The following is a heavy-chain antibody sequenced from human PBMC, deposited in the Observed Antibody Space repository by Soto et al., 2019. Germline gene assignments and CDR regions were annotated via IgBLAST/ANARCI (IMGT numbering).Heavy chain of an antibody. V-gene: IGHV4-39*01. CDR2: VYYSGNA. CDR3: GRQSEYSSSSAPYYGMDV. Sequence: PSETLSLTCNVSGGSANSISFYWGWIRQPPGKGLEWIGNVYYSGNAYYNPSLNSRVTISVDTSKNQFSLRLRSVTAADTAIYYCGRQSEYSSSSAPYYGMDVWGQGTTVTVSS. CDR1: GGSANSISFY. D-gene: IGHD6-6*01. J-gene: IGHJ6*02.